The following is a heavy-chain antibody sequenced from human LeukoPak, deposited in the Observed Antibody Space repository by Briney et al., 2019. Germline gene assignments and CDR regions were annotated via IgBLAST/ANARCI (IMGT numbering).Heavy chain of an antibody. CDR1: GFTFSSYG. Sequence: GGSLRLSCAASGFTFSSYGMHWVRQAPGKGLERVAFIRYDGSNKYYADSVKGRFTISRDNSKNTLYLQMNSLRAEDTAVYYCAKDRSGGSAHLDYWGQGTLVTVSS. V-gene: IGHV3-30*02. D-gene: IGHD1-26*01. CDR2: IRYDGSNK. J-gene: IGHJ4*02. CDR3: AKDRSGGSAHLDY.